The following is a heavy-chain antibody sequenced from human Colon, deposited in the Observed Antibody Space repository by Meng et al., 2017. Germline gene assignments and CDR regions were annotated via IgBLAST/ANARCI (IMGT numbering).Heavy chain of an antibody. CDR1: GFTFSSYA. V-gene: IGHV3-23*01. J-gene: IGHJ3*02. CDR2: ISSSGGST. Sequence: GESLKISCAASGFTFSSYAMSWVRQAPGKGLEWVSAISSSGGSTYYADSVKGRFTISRDNSKNTLYLQMNSLRAEDTAVYYCANLLWFGELSWAFDIWGQGTMVTVSS. D-gene: IGHD3-10*01. CDR3: ANLLWFGELSWAFDI.